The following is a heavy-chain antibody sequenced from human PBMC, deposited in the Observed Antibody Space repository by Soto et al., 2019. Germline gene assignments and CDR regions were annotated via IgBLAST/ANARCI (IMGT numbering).Heavy chain of an antibody. J-gene: IGHJ6*02. D-gene: IGHD2-2*02. Sequence: QVQLQESGPGLVKPSETLSLTCTVSGGSVSSGSYYWSWIRQPPGKGLEWIGYIHYSGSTNYNPSLRSRVTTSVDTSKNQFSLKLSSVTAADTAVYYCASVTRTCISTSCYRYYYGMDVWGQGTTVTVSS. CDR2: IHYSGST. V-gene: IGHV4-61*01. CDR1: GGSVSSGSYY. CDR3: ASVTRTCISTSCYRYYYGMDV.